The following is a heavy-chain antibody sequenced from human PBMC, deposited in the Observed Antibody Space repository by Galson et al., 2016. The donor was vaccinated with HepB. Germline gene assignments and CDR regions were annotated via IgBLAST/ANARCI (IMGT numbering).Heavy chain of an antibody. J-gene: IGHJ5*02. CDR1: GFHLITFG. D-gene: IGHD2-2*01. V-gene: IGHV3-21*01. CDR2: ISSDSRYI. Sequence: SLRLSCAASGFHLITFGMNWVRQAPGKGLEWVSSISSDSRYIYYAESVKGRFTISRDNAMNSLYLQMSSLRAEDTALYYCTREVDHYANWFDPWGQGTLVTVSS. CDR3: TREVDHYANWFDP.